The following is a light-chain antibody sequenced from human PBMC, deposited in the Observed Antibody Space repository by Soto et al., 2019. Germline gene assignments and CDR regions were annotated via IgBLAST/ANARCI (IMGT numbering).Light chain of an antibody. CDR2: AAS. V-gene: IGKV1-12*01. J-gene: IGKJ4*01. CDR1: QGISSW. Sequence: DIQMTQSPSSVSASVGDRVTITCRASQGISSWLAWYQQKPGKAPRLLIYAASSLQSGVPARFSGSGYGKYLTLTISTLQPEEFATYDCQQANSFLLTVGGGTKVEV. CDR3: QQANSFLLT.